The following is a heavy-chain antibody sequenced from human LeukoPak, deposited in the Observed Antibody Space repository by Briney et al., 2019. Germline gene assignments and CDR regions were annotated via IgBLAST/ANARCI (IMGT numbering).Heavy chain of an antibody. Sequence: GESLKISCQGSGYTFTSCWIGRVRQMPGKGLEWMGIIYPGDSATRYSPSFQGQVTISADKSISTAYLQWNSLKASDTAMYFCARLGGSSCPQHWRGQGTLVTVSS. V-gene: IGHV5-51*01. CDR1: GYTFTSCW. CDR2: IYPGDSAT. CDR3: ARLGGSSCPQHW. J-gene: IGHJ4*02. D-gene: IGHD6-13*01.